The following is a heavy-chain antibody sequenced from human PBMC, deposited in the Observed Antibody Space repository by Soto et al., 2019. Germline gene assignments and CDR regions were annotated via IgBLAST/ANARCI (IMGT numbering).Heavy chain of an antibody. Sequence: QMQLQESGPGLVKPSETLSLTCAVSSASIITEQRWTWVRQPPGKGLEWIGEIHHSGSTNNNPSLRGRVTMSVDKSKNQFSLNLNSGTAADTALYCWARSCGWYAIDHWGQGTLVIVSS. CDR2: IHHSGST. CDR1: SASIITEQR. V-gene: IGHV4-4*01. J-gene: IGHJ4*02. CDR3: ARSCGWYAIDH. D-gene: IGHD6-19*01.